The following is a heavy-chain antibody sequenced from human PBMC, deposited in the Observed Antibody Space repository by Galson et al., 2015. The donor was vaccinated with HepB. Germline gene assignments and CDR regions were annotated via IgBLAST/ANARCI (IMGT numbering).Heavy chain of an antibody. Sequence: SLRLSCAASGFNFRDFAMTWVRQGPGKGLDWVSSIGGSVGGIYYADSVKGRFTISRDNDRNTLYLHMNSLIADGTALYYCAKTPDDDSRRNTFDHWGQGTLVTVSS. CDR3: AKTPDDDSRRNTFDH. CDR2: IGGSVGGI. D-gene: IGHD3-16*01. CDR1: GFNFRDFA. J-gene: IGHJ4*02. V-gene: IGHV3-23*01.